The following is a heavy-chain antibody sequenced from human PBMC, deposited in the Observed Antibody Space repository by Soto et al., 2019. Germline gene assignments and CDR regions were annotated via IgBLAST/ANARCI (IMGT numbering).Heavy chain of an antibody. CDR3: AKDRSDMGRGSIFGVPLGGFDY. CDR1: GFTFSSYA. V-gene: IGHV3-23*01. D-gene: IGHD3-3*01. J-gene: IGHJ4*02. Sequence: GGSLRLSCAASGFTFSSYAMSWVRQAPGKGLEWVSTISGRGDTTYYAESVKGRFSISRDNSKNTLYLQMNSLRAEDTAVYYCAKDRSDMGRGSIFGVPLGGFDYWGQGALVTVSS. CDR2: ISGRGDTT.